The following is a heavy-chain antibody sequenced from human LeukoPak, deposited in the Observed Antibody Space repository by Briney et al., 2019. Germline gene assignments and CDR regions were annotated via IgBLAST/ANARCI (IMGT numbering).Heavy chain of an antibody. CDR2: IHYSGSI. D-gene: IGHD2-2*01. Sequence: SETLSLPCTVSGGSISSSTYYWGWIRQPPGKGLEWTGRIHYSGSIYYNPSLKSRVTISVDMSKNQFSLKLSSVTAADTAVYYCARSYCSSSCYAVGAFDIWGQGTVVTVSS. V-gene: IGHV4-39*01. J-gene: IGHJ3*02. CDR1: GGSISSSTYY. CDR3: ARSYCSSSCYAVGAFDI.